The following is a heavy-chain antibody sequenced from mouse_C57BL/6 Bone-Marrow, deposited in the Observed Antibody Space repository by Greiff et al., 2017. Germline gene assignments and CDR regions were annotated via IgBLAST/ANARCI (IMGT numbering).Heavy chain of an antibody. CDR3: YGSSYVDV. J-gene: IGHJ1*03. CDR2: IDPSDSYT. V-gene: IGHV1-50*01. Sequence: QVQLQQPGAELVKPGASVKLSCKASGYTFTSYWMQWVKQRPGQGLEWIGEIDPSDSYTNHNQKFKGKATLTVDTSSSTAYMQLSSLTSEDSAVYYCYGSSYVDVWGTGTTVTVSS. CDR1: GYTFTSYW. D-gene: IGHD1-1*01.